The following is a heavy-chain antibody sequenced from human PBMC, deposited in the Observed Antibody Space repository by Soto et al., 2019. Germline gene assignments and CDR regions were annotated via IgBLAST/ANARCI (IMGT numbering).Heavy chain of an antibody. D-gene: IGHD1-1*01. CDR2: IYYNGNT. Sequence: QLQLQESGPGLVKPSETLSLTCTVSGGSISSSPYYWAWIRQPPGKGLQWIGNIYYNGNTFYNPSLRSRVTISIHTSKRQFSLGLSSVTASDTAVYYCARQGPLTNNGNQLNCWGQGTLVTVSS. J-gene: IGHJ4*02. CDR1: GGSISSSPYY. V-gene: IGHV4-39*01. CDR3: ARQGPLTNNGNQLNC.